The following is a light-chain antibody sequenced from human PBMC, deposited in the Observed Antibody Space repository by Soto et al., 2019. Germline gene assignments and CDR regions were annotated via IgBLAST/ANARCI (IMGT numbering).Light chain of an antibody. CDR1: QSVSSY. CDR2: DAS. J-gene: IGKJ2*01. Sequence: EIVLTQSPATLSLSPGERATLSCRASQSVSSYLAGYQQKPGQAPRLLSYDASNRSPGIPARFSGSGSGTELTRTISSLESEDFAVYYCQQPNNSPPYTFGQGTKLEIQ. V-gene: IGKV3-11*01. CDR3: QQPNNSPPYT.